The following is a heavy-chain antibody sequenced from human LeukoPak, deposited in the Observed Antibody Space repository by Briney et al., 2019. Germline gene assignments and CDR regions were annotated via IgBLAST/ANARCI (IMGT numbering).Heavy chain of an antibody. CDR2: TTTSNYI. J-gene: IGHJ4*02. V-gene: IGHV3-21*01. CDR3: VREQARGGSFDY. CDR1: GFTFSSHS. D-gene: IGHD2-15*01. Sequence: PGGSLRLSCVVSGFTFSSHSVNWVRQAPGKGLKWVLSTTTSNYIFYADSVKGRFTISRDNAKNSLYLQMNGLRAEDTAVYYCVREQARGGSFDYWGQGTLVTVSS.